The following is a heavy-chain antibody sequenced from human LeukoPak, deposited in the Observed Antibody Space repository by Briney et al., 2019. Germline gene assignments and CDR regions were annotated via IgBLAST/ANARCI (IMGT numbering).Heavy chain of an antibody. CDR3: ARDKYGSGSHFDY. CDR1: GFTFSSYG. V-gene: IGHV3-33*01. J-gene: IGHJ4*02. Sequence: GGSLRLSCAASGFTFSSYGMHWVRQAPGKGLEWVAVIWYDGSNKYYADSVKGRFTISRDNSKNTLYLQMNSLRAEDTAVYYCARDKYGSGSHFDYWGQGTLVTVSS. CDR2: IWYDGSNK. D-gene: IGHD3-10*01.